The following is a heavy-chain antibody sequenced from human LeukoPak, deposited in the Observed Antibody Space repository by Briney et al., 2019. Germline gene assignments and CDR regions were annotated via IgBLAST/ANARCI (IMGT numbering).Heavy chain of an antibody. V-gene: IGHV3-21*01. Sequence: GGSLRLSCAASAFTFSSYSMNWVRQAPGKGLEWVLSISSSSSYIYYADSVKGRFTISRDNAKCSLYLQMNSLRAEDTVGYYCARVLGGVFDYWGEGTLVTVSS. J-gene: IGHJ4*02. CDR1: AFTFSSYS. D-gene: IGHD2-8*02. CDR2: ISSSSSYI. CDR3: ARVLGGVFDY.